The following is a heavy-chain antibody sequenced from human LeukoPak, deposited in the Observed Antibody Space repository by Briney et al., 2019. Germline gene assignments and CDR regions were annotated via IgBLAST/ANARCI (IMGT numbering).Heavy chain of an antibody. Sequence: PGGSLRLSCAASGFTFDDYAMHWVRQAPGKGLEWVSGISWNSGSIGYADSVKGRFTIFRDNAKNSLYLQMNSLRAEDTALYYCAKVQGAAGTGGGSGFDYWGQGTLVTATS. CDR3: AKVQGAAGTGGGSGFDY. D-gene: IGHD6-13*01. J-gene: IGHJ4*02. V-gene: IGHV3-9*01. CDR1: GFTFDDYA. CDR2: ISWNSGSI.